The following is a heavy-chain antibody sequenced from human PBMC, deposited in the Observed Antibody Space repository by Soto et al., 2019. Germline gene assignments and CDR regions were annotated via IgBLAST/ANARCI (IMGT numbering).Heavy chain of an antibody. CDR2: ISPYSGNT. Sequence: QVQLVQSGDEVRKPGSSVKVSCKASGYIFVNYGIAWVRQAPGQGLEWMGWISPYSGNTHYASKVQGRITMTTVTSTRTAYTDLGSLTSDGTAVYYFAMVDNYVTPTPADVRGLGTTVTVSS. CDR1: GYIFVNYG. J-gene: IGHJ6*02. V-gene: IGHV1-18*01. CDR3: AMVDNYVTPTPADV. D-gene: IGHD3-16*01.